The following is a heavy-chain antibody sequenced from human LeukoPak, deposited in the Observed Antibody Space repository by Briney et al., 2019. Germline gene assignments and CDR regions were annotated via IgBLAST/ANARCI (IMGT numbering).Heavy chain of an antibody. V-gene: IGHV1-69*05. CDR2: IMASFGTA. CDR1: GGTFSSYV. CDR3: ARWSLWFGESPHLAY. D-gene: IGHD3-10*01. Sequence: SVTVSCKASGGTFSSYVISWVRQAPANGLEWMGRIMASFGTANYAQKFQVRVTTTTDESTTKAYLEQSSPRTEDTAVYYCARWSLWFGESPHLAYWGQGTLVTVSS. J-gene: IGHJ4*02.